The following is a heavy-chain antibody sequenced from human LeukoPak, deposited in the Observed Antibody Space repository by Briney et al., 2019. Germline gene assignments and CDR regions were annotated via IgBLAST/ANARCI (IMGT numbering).Heavy chain of an antibody. J-gene: IGHJ5*02. CDR3: ARRSCGSTTCSNWFDP. V-gene: IGHV5-51*01. Sequence: GESLKISCKGSGYSFTRYWIAWVRQMPGKGLEWMGIIYPGDSDTRYSPSFQGQVTISADNSISTAYLQWSSLKASDTAFYYCARRSCGSTTCSNWFDPWGQGTLVTVSS. CDR1: GYSFTRYW. CDR2: IYPGDSDT. D-gene: IGHD2-2*01.